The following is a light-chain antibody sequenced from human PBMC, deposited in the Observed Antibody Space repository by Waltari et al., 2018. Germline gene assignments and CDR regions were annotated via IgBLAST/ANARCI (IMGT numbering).Light chain of an antibody. CDR3: QQSYNAPHT. V-gene: IGKV1-39*01. Sequence: DIQMTQSPSSLSASVGDSVTITCRASQIISRFLNWYQQNPGKAPKLLIYAASSLQSGVPLRFSGSGSGTVFTLTIRSLQPEDCATYYCQQSYNAPHTFGQGTNLEI. J-gene: IGKJ2*01. CDR2: AAS. CDR1: QIISRF.